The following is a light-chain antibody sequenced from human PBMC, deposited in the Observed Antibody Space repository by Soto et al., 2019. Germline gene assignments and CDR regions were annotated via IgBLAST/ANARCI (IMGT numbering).Light chain of an antibody. Sequence: QSALTQPASVSGSPGQSITISCTGTSSDVGGYNYVSWYQQHPGKAPKLMIYEVSNRPSGVSNRFAGSKSGNTASLTISGLQAEEEADYYGSSYTSSSTLVFGAGTKVTVL. CDR2: EVS. J-gene: IGLJ1*01. V-gene: IGLV2-14*01. CDR3: SSYTSSSTLV. CDR1: SSDVGGYNY.